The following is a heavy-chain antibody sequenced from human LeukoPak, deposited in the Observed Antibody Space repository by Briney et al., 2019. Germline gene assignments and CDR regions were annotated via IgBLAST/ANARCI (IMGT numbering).Heavy chain of an antibody. CDR2: LSSSSNYR. J-gene: IGHJ3*02. CDR1: GFTFSSYS. CDR3: ARGNTVKAKNDAFDI. D-gene: IGHD4-11*01. Sequence: KPGGSLRLSCAASGFTFSSYSMNWVRQAPGKGLEWVSYLSSSSNYRYYADSVKGRFTVSRDNAKNSLDLQMNSLTAEDTAVYYCARGNTVKAKNDAFDIWGQGTMVTVSS. V-gene: IGHV3-21*01.